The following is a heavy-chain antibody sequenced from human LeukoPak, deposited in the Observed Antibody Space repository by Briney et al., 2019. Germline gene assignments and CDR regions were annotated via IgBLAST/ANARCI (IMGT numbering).Heavy chain of an antibody. J-gene: IGHJ4*02. D-gene: IGHD4-17*01. Sequence: PGRSLRLSCAASGFTFSNYAMHWVRQAPGKGLEWVAVISYDASNKYYADSVKGRFTISRDNSKNTLYLQMNSLRSEDTAVYYCARDDYGDYGLLDCWGQGTLVTVSS. V-gene: IGHV3-30-3*01. CDR2: ISYDASNK. CDR3: ARDDYGDYGLLDC. CDR1: GFTFSNYA.